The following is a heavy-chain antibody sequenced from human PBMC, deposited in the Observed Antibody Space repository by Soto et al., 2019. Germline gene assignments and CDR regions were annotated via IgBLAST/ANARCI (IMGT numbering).Heavy chain of an antibody. J-gene: IGHJ4*02. CDR2: IWNDGSTT. CDR1: GFSFSPSG. V-gene: IGHV3-33*01. CDR3: ARDGSHYDVDY. Sequence: LVESAGGVAQPGRSLRLSCTTSGFSFSPSGMHWVRQAPGKGLEWVGIIWNDGSTTHYADSVKGRFTISRDNSKNTLYLQMNSLRDEDTAVYYCARDGSHYDVDYWGQGTLVTVSS. D-gene: IGHD4-4*01.